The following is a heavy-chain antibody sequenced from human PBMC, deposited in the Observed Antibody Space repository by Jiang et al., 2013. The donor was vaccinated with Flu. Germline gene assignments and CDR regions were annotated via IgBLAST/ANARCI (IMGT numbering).Heavy chain of an antibody. Sequence: VSCKASGGTFSSYAISWVRQAPGQGLEWMGGIIPIFGTANYAQKFQGRVTITADKSTSTAYMELSSLRSEDTAVYYCARGRYFDWLLLGLDYWGQGTLVTVSS. CDR1: GGTFSSYA. V-gene: IGHV1-69*06. CDR2: IIPIFGTA. D-gene: IGHD3-9*01. J-gene: IGHJ4*02. CDR3: ARGRYFDWLLLGLDY.